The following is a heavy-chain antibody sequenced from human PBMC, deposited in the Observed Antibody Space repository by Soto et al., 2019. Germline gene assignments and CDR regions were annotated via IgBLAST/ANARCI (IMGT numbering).Heavy chain of an antibody. CDR3: ARSSPKTYYYGSGSFDI. Sequence: ASVKVSCKASGYTFTSYDINWVRQATGQGLEWMGWMNPNSGNTGYAQKFQGRVTMTRNTSISTAYMELSSLRSEDTAVYYCARSSPKTYYYGSGSFDIWGQGTMVTVSS. J-gene: IGHJ3*02. CDR2: MNPNSGNT. V-gene: IGHV1-8*01. CDR1: GYTFTSYD. D-gene: IGHD3-10*01.